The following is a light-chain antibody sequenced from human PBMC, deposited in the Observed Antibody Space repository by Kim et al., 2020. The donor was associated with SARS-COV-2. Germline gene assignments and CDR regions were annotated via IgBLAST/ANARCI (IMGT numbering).Light chain of an antibody. CDR3: SAWDDSLSAYV. V-gene: IGLV1-47*01. J-gene: IGLJ1*01. CDR1: SSNIGTNY. CDR2: GNN. Sequence: QPVLTQPPSASGTPGQRVAISCSGSSSNIGTNYVYWYQQLPGTAPKLLLYGNNGRPSGVPDRFSGSKSGTSASLAISGLRSEDEADYYCSAWDDSLSAYVFGPGTKVTVL.